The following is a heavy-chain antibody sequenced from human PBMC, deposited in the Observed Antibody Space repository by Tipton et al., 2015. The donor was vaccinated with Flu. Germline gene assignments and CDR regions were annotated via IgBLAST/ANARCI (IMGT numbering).Heavy chain of an antibody. CDR2: ISSSSSYT. Sequence: GSLRLSCAASGFTFSDYYMSWIRQAPGKGLEWVSYISSSSSYTNYADSVKGRFTISRDNAKNSLYLQMNSLRAEDTAVYYCARGPNMVRGVPASYFDYWGQGTLVTVSS. J-gene: IGHJ4*02. D-gene: IGHD3-10*01. CDR1: GFTFSDYY. CDR3: ARGPNMVRGVPASYFDY. V-gene: IGHV3-11*06.